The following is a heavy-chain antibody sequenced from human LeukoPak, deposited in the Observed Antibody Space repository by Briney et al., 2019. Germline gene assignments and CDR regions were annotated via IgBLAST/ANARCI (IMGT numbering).Heavy chain of an antibody. CDR2: IHYSGST. J-gene: IGHJ4*02. CDR3: ARNGGSGWSDY. D-gene: IGHD6-19*01. CDR1: GGSISNYC. V-gene: IGHV4-59*08. Sequence: SEPLSLTCTVSGGSISNYCWSWIRQPPGKGLEWIGDIHYSGSTNDNPSLKSRVTISIDTSKNQFSLNLNSVTAADTAVYYCARNGGSGWSDYWGQGILVTVSS.